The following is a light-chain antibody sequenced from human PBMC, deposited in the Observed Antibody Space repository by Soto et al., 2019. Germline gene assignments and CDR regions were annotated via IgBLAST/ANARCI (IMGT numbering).Light chain of an antibody. CDR2: GAS. CDR1: QSIKNL. Sequence: TQSPATLSVSPGEGATLSCRASQSIKNLLAWYQQRPGQSPRLLFYGASNRATGVPARFSGSGSGTEFTLAISSLQSEDFAVYYCQQYHNWPITVGQGTRLEIK. J-gene: IGKJ5*01. CDR3: QQYHNWPIT. V-gene: IGKV3-15*01.